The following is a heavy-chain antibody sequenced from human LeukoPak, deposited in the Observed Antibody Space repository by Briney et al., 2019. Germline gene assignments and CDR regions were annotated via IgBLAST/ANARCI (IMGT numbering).Heavy chain of an antibody. CDR1: GFSLSTSGMC. V-gene: IGHV2-70*11. D-gene: IGHD3-22*01. CDR3: ARMRYYYDSSGYYYFDY. Sequence: SGPTLVNPTQTLTLTCTFSGFSLSTSGMCVSWIRQPPGKALEWLARIDWDDDKYYSTSLKTRLTISRDTSKNQVVLTMTNMDPVDTATYYCARMRYYYDSSGYYYFDYWGQGTLVTVSS. CDR2: IDWDDDK. J-gene: IGHJ4*02.